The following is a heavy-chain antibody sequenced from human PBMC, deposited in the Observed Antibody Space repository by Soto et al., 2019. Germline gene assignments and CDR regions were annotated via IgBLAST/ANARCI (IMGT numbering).Heavy chain of an antibody. CDR1: GGSISSGGYY. Sequence: PSETLSLTCTVSGGSISSGGYYWSWIRQHPGKGLEWIGYIYYSGSTYYNPSLKSRVTISVDTSKNQFSLKLSSVTAADTAVYYCARVGSSTSCSCNWFDPWGQGTLVTVSS. CDR3: ARVGSSTSCSCNWFDP. V-gene: IGHV4-31*03. J-gene: IGHJ5*02. D-gene: IGHD2-2*01. CDR2: IYYSGST.